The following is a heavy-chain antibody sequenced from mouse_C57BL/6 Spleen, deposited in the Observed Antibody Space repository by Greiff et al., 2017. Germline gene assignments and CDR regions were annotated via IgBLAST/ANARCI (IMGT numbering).Heavy chain of an antibody. CDR1: GFNIKNTY. CDR3: ASDYGSSGYAMDY. CDR2: IDPANGNT. Sequence: EVKLVESVAELVRPGASVKLSCTASGFNIKNTYMHWVKQRPEQGLEWIGRIDPANGNTKYAPKFQGKATITADTSSNTAYLQLSSLTSEDTAIYYCASDYGSSGYAMDYWGQGTSVTVSS. D-gene: IGHD1-1*01. J-gene: IGHJ4*01. V-gene: IGHV14-3*01.